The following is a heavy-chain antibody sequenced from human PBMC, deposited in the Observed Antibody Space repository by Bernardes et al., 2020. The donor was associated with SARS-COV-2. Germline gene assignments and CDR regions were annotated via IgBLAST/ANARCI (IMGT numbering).Heavy chain of an antibody. CDR3: AREYTYGFDS. Sequence: SLSLSCAASGFTFSSSVMNWVRQAPGKGLEWVSYISTGGSTKYYADSVKGRFTISRDNAKHSLYLQMNSLRAEDTAVYYFAREYTYGFDSWGQGTLVTVSS. V-gene: IGHV3-48*03. J-gene: IGHJ4*02. CDR2: ISTGGSTK. D-gene: IGHD5-18*01. CDR1: GFTFSSSV.